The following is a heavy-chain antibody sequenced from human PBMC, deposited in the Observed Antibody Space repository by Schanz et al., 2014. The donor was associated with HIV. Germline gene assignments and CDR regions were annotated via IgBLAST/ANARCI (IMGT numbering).Heavy chain of an antibody. CDR2: IYYSGST. CDR3: AKYDFWSGWRASHDAFDI. J-gene: IGHJ3*02. D-gene: IGHD3-3*01. CDR1: GGSVRSESYY. V-gene: IGHV4-39*01. Sequence: QVQLQESGPGLVKPSETLSLTCTVSGGSVRSESYYWSWIRQPPGKGLEWIGSIYYSGSTYYNPSHKGRFTISVDTPKNHFSLKLSSVTAADTAVYYCAKYDFWSGWRASHDAFDIWGQGTMVTVSS.